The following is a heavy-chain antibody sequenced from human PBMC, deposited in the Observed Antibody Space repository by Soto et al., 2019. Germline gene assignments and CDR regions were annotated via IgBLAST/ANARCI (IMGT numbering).Heavy chain of an antibody. CDR2: ISTENGNT. Sequence: QVQLVQSGAEVKKPGASAKVSCKASGYTFINNAITWVRQAPGQGLEWMGWISTENGNTNYAQNLQGRVILTRDRSTNTAYMELRSLRPEDTATYYCARDSSSGTFDNWGQGALVTVSS. J-gene: IGHJ4*02. D-gene: IGHD3-22*01. CDR1: GYTFINNA. V-gene: IGHV1-18*04. CDR3: ARDSSSGTFDN.